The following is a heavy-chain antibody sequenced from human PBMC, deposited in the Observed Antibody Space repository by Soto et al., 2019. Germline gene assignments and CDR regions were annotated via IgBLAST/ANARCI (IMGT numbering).Heavy chain of an antibody. J-gene: IGHJ6*02. CDR2: INAVNGDT. CDR1: GYNFATYG. V-gene: IGHV1-3*01. D-gene: IGHD2-15*01. Sequence: QVQLVQSGAEVKKSGASVKVSCKASGYNFATYGMHWVRQAPGQRLEWMGWINAVNGDTKYSQKFKGRVTISTDTSASTAYMELSSPTSEDTAVYYCARPLGYCVGGNCYEGSDYYGMDDWGPGTTVIVSS. CDR3: ARPLGYCVGGNCYEGSDYYGMDD.